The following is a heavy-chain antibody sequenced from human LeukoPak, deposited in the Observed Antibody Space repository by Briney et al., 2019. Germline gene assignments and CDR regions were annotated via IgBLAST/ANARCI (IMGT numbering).Heavy chain of an antibody. CDR2: IIPIFGTA. V-gene: IGHV1-69*06. J-gene: IGHJ6*03. CDR1: GGTFSSYA. D-gene: IGHD7-27*01. Sequence: SVKVSCKASGGTFSSYAISWVRQAPGQGLEWMGRIIPIFGTANYAQKFQGRVTITADKSTSTAYMELSSLRSEDTAVYYCARDQTGTGDLEAYYYYYMDVWGTGTTVTVSS. CDR3: ARDQTGTGDLEAYYYYYMDV.